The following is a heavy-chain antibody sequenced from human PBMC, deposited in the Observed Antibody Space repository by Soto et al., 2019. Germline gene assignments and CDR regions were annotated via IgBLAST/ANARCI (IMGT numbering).Heavy chain of an antibody. CDR1: GFTFSTYA. CDR2: ISGSGGGT. J-gene: IGHJ6*02. Sequence: VGSLRLSCVASGFTFSTYAMTWVRQAPGKGLEWVSAISGSGGGTYYADSVKGRFTISRDNSKNTLYLQMNSLRAEDTAVYYCSSRGPGLTGYYTDYYYGMDVWGQGTTVTVPS. D-gene: IGHD3-9*01. CDR3: SSRGPGLTGYYTDYYYGMDV. V-gene: IGHV3-23*01.